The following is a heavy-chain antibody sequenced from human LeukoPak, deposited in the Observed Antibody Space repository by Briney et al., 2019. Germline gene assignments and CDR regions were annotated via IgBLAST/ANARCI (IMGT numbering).Heavy chain of an antibody. J-gene: IGHJ6*03. CDR3: ARGTPDYDYVWGSYTPHYYYYYMDV. D-gene: IGHD3-16*01. V-gene: IGHV4-38-2*02. CDR1: GYSISSGYY. Sequence: PSETLSLTCTVSGYSISSGYYWGWIRQPPGKGLEWIGSIYHSGSTYYNPSLKSRVTISVDTSKNQFSLKLSSVTAADTAVYYCARGTPDYDYVWGSYTPHYYYYYMDVWGKGTTVTVSS. CDR2: IYHSGST.